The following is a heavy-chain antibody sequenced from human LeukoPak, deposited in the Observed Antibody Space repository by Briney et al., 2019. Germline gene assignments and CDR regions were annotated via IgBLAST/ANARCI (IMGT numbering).Heavy chain of an antibody. J-gene: IGHJ4*02. CDR1: GFTVSSNY. Sequence: GGSLRLSCAASGFTVSSNYMSWVRQAPGKGLEWVSVIYSGGSTYYADSVKGRFTISRDNSKNTLYLQMNSLRAEDTAVYYYASGSYYSSQLDYWGQGTLVTVSS. V-gene: IGHV3-53*01. CDR2: IYSGGST. CDR3: ASGSYYSSQLDY. D-gene: IGHD3-10*01.